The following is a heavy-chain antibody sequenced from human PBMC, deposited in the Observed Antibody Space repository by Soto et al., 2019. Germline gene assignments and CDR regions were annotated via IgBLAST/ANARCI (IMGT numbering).Heavy chain of an antibody. D-gene: IGHD2-2*02. J-gene: IGHJ4*02. CDR2: ISSNNFI. CDR1: VFAFSSYG. V-gene: IGHV3-21*01. Sequence: LRLSCAAYVFAFSSYGMNWGRQAPGKGLEWVSSISSNNFIYYADSLKGRFTISRHNAKNSLFLQMHSPRPADTAVYYCARDDCTSTSCYNPFDYWGKGALVAVSS. CDR3: ARDDCTSTSCYNPFDY.